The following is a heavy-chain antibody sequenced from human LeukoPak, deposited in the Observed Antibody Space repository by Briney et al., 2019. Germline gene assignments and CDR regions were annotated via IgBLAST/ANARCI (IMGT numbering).Heavy chain of an antibody. Sequence: SETLSLTCTVSGGSISSRYYWGWIRQPPGKGLEWIGSIYYSGSTYYNPSLKSRVTISVDTSKNQFSLKLSSVTAADTAVYYCARSGWQSGTDYWGQGTLVTVSS. CDR1: GGSISSRYY. CDR2: IYYSGST. D-gene: IGHD6-19*01. V-gene: IGHV4-39*01. J-gene: IGHJ4*02. CDR3: ARSGWQSGTDY.